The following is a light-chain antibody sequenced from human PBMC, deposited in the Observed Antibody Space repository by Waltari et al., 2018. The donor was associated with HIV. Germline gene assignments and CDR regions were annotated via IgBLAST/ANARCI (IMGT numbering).Light chain of an antibody. CDR1: RSVLSPSDYVNY. Sequence: MVLTQSPDSLSVSLGERATIHCRSERSVLSPSDYVNYFAWYRQKEGERPSLLFFRASTRASGVPARFSASGSETDFTLTIDNVQAEDVALIFCSQYYSTPTFGRGTRLDI. CDR2: RAS. CDR3: SQYYSTPT. J-gene: IGKJ5*01. V-gene: IGKV4-1*01.